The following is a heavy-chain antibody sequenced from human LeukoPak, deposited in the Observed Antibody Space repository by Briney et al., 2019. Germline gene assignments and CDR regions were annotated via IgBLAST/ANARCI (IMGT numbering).Heavy chain of an antibody. CDR3: ARMGSGSYSPNWFDP. CDR1: GGSFSGYY. J-gene: IGHJ5*02. CDR2: INHSGST. V-gene: IGHV4-34*01. Sequence: KPSETLSLTCAVYGGSFSGYYWSWIRQPPGKGLEWIGEINHSGSTNYNPSPKSRVTISVDTSKNQFSLKLSSVTAADTAVYYCARMGSGSYSPNWFDPWGQGTLVTVSS. D-gene: IGHD3-10*01.